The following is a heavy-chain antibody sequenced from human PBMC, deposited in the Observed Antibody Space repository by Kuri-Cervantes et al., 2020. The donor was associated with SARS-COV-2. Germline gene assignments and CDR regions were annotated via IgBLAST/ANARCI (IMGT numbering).Heavy chain of an antibody. Sequence: GESLKISCAASGFTFSSYAMHWVRQAPGKGLEYVSAISSNGGSTYYADSVKGRFTISRDNSKNTLYLQMNSLRAEDTAVYYCARDRAAAAGDARFDPWGQGTLVTVSS. CDR3: ARDRAAAAGDARFDP. V-gene: IGHV3-64*02. D-gene: IGHD6-13*01. CDR1: GFTFSSYA. CDR2: ISSNGGST. J-gene: IGHJ5*02.